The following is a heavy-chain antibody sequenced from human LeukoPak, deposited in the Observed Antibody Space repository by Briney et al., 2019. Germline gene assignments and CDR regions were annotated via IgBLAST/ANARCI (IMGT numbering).Heavy chain of an antibody. V-gene: IGHV4-39*07. Sequence: SETLSLTCTVSGDSISRSTYYWSWIRQPPGKGLEWIGEINHSGSTNYNPSLKSRVTISVDTSKNQFSLKLSSVTAADTAVYYCARGAWGYSYGQRGLVDYWGQGTLVTVSS. CDR3: ARGAWGYSYGQRGLVDY. CDR1: GDSISRSTYY. J-gene: IGHJ4*02. D-gene: IGHD5-18*01. CDR2: INHSGST.